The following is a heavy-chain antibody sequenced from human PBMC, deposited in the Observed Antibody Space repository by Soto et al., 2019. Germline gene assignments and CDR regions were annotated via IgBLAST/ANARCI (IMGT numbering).Heavy chain of an antibody. CDR3: ATGGYSYGWGY. J-gene: IGHJ4*02. Sequence: EVQLVESGGSLVQPGGSLRLSCVGSGFTFSSYWMHWVRQAPGKGPVWVSRINPAGSASSYADFVKGRVIVSRDNAKNTLYLEMNSLSAEDTAVYYCATGGYSYGWGYWGQGTLVTVSS. CDR1: GFTFSSYW. CDR2: INPAGSAS. V-gene: IGHV3-74*01. D-gene: IGHD5-18*01.